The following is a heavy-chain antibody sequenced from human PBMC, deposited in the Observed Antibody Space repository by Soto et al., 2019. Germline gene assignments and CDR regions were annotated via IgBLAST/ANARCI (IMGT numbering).Heavy chain of an antibody. CDR1: GGTFSSYT. Sequence: QVQLVQSGAEVKKPGSSVKVSCKASGGTFSSYTISWVRQAPGQGLEWMGRIIPILGIANYAQKFQGRVTXXAXKXXSTGYMELSSLRSEDTAVYYCARGGGGYSYGYGDYWGQGTLVTVSS. J-gene: IGHJ4*02. V-gene: IGHV1-69*02. D-gene: IGHD5-18*01. CDR3: ARGGGGYSYGYGDY. CDR2: IIPILGIA.